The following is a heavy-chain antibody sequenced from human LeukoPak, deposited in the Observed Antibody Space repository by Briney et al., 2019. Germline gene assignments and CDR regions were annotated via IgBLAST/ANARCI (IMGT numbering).Heavy chain of an antibody. CDR2: FDPEDGDI. Sequence: GASVKVSCKVSGYTLTELSMHWVRQAPGKGLEWMGGFDPEDGDIIYAQKFKGRVTMTEDTSTDTAYMELSSLRSEDTAVYYCATEGGYCTDNSCYEFDSWGQGTLVTVSS. CDR3: ATEGGYCTDNSCYEFDS. V-gene: IGHV1-24*01. J-gene: IGHJ5*01. CDR1: GYTLTELS. D-gene: IGHD2-8*02.